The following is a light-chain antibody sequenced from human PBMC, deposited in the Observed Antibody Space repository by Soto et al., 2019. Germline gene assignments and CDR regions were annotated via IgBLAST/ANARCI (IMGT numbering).Light chain of an antibody. CDR2: EVS. Sequence: QSALTQPASVSGSPGQSITISCTGTSSDVGHYNYVPWYQHHPGKTPKLMIYEVSNRPSGVSNRFSGSKSGNMASLTISGLQAEDEADYYCCSYTSSNTFVFGSGTKVTVL. J-gene: IGLJ1*01. CDR3: CSYTSSNTFV. V-gene: IGLV2-14*01. CDR1: SSDVGHYNY.